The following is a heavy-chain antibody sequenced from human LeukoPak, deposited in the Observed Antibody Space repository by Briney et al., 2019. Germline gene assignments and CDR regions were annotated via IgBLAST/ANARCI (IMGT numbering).Heavy chain of an antibody. CDR1: GFVLSSQD. V-gene: IGHV3-23*01. D-gene: IGHD6-19*01. CDR3: AKDARRSSGWYFFDH. J-gene: IGHJ4*02. CDR2: ISDGGSRT. Sequence: TGGSLRLSCAASGFVLSSQDMGWVRQAPGKGLEWVSAISDGGSRTYYADSVKGRFTISRNNSKNTLHLQMNSLRAEDTAVYYCAKDARRSSGWYFFDHWGQGTLVTVSS.